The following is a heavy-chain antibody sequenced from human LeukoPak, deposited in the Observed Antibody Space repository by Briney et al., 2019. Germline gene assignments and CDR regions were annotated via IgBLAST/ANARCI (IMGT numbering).Heavy chain of an antibody. CDR3: AKDHDYRREYYFDY. CDR1: GSTFSSYA. V-gene: IGHV3-23*01. J-gene: IGHJ4*02. D-gene: IGHD4-11*01. CDR2: ISGSGGST. Sequence: PGGSLRLSCAASGSTFSSYAMSWVRQAPGKGLEWVSAISGSGGSTYYADSVKGRFTISRDNSKNTLYLQMNSLRAEDTAVYYCAKDHDYRREYYFDYWGQGTLVTVSS.